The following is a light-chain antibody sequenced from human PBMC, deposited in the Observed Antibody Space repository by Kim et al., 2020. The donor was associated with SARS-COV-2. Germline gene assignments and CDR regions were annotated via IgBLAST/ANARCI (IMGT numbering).Light chain of an antibody. CDR3: AAWDDSLNGVV. CDR1: SSNIGKNS. CDR2: VNV. J-gene: IGLJ2*01. V-gene: IGLV1-44*01. Sequence: QSVLTQPLSVSGIPGQRVTISCSGSSSNIGKNSVNWYQQLPGTAPKLLIYVNVHRPSGVPDRFSGSKSGTSASLAISGLQSEDEAYYHCAAWDDSLNGVVFGGGTHLTVL.